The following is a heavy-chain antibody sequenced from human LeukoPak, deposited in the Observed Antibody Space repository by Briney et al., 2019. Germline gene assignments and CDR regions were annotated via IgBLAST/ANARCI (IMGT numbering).Heavy chain of an antibody. CDR2: IIPILGIA. J-gene: IGHJ4*02. CDR1: GGTFSSYA. CDR3: ARDPPYGSAAGTDFDY. D-gene: IGHD6-13*01. V-gene: IGHV1-69*04. Sequence: SVKVSCKASGGTFSSYAISWVRQAPGQGLEWMGRIIPILGIANYAQKFQGRVTITAVKSTSTAYMELSSLRSEDTAVYYCARDPPYGSAAGTDFDYWGQGTLVTVSS.